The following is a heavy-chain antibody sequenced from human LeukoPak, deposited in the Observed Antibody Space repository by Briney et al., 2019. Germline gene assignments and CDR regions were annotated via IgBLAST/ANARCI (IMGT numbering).Heavy chain of an antibody. J-gene: IGHJ4*02. Sequence: GGSLRLSRAASGFTFSNNAMHWVRQAPGKGLVWVAYIRYDGGNAYYVDSVKGRFTISRDNSKDTLYLQMNGLRPEDTAVYFCAKGDYYGSGLDYWGQGAPVTVSS. CDR2: IRYDGGNA. CDR1: GFTFSNNA. D-gene: IGHD3-10*01. V-gene: IGHV3-30*02. CDR3: AKGDYYGSGLDY.